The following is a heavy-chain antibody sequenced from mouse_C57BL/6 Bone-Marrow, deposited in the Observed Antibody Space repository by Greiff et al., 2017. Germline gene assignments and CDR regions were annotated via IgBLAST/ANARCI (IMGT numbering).Heavy chain of an antibody. V-gene: IGHV1-52*01. CDR2: IDPSDSET. Sequence: QVQLQQPGAELVRPGSSVKLSCKASGYTFTSYWMHWVKQRPIQGLEWIGNIDPSDSETHYNQKFKDKATLTVDKSSSTAYMQLSSLTSEDSAVDYCAKSSYWYFDVWGTGTTVTVSS. CDR1: GYTFTSYW. CDR3: AKSSYWYFDV. J-gene: IGHJ1*03. D-gene: IGHD1-1*01.